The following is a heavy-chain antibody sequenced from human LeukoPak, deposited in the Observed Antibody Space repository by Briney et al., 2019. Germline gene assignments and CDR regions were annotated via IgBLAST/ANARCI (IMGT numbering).Heavy chain of an antibody. V-gene: IGHV4-34*01. CDR1: GGSFSGYY. D-gene: IGHD5-24*01. Sequence: SETLSLTCAVYGGSFSGYYWSWIRQPPGKGLEWIGEINHSGSTNYNPSLKSRVTISVDTSKNQFSLKLSSVTAADTAVYYCASRSRWLQFRRCDYWGQGTLVTVSS. J-gene: IGHJ4*02. CDR3: ASRSRWLQFRRCDY. CDR2: INHSGST.